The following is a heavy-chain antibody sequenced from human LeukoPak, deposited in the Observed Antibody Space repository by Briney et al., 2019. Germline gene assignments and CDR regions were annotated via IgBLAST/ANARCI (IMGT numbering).Heavy chain of an antibody. D-gene: IGHD2-2*01. CDR3: AKAPVPQLELDY. V-gene: IGHV3-23*01. J-gene: IGHJ4*02. CDR2: ISGSGGST. CDR1: GFTFSSYA. Sequence: GGSLRLSCAASGFTFSSYAMSWVRQAPGKGLEWVSAISGSGGSTYYADSVKGRFTISRDNSKNTLYLQMDSLRAEDTAVYYCAKAPVPQLELDYWDQGTLVTGSS.